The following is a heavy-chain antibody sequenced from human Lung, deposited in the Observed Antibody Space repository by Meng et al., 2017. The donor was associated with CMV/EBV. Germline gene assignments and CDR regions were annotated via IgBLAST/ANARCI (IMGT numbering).Heavy chain of an antibody. J-gene: IGHJ6*02. D-gene: IGHD2/OR15-2a*01. CDR2: IYQSGST. CDR3: ARHRGESFVITYYYYALDV. V-gene: IGHV4-4*02. Sequence: SXTLSPTVAVSGASTNSNNWWSWVRQPPGRGLEWMGEIYQSGSTNYNLSLKSRVTISVDKSKNQFFLKLSSVTAADTAVYYCARHRGESFVITYYYYALDVWGQGXTVTVSS. CDR1: GASTNSNNW.